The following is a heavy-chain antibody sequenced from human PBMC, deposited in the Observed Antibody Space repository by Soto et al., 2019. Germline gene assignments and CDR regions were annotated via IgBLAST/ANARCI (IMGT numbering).Heavy chain of an antibody. J-gene: IGHJ6*02. CDR1: GYTFTSYA. CDR2: INAGNGNT. D-gene: IGHD3-3*02. CDR3: ARVLAHYYYYGMDV. V-gene: IGHV1-3*01. Sequence: ASVKVSCKASGYTFTSYAMHWVRQAPGQRLEWMGWINAGNGNTKYSQKFQGRVTITRDTSASTAYMELSSLRSEDTAVYYCARVLAHYYYYGMDVWGQGTKVTVSS.